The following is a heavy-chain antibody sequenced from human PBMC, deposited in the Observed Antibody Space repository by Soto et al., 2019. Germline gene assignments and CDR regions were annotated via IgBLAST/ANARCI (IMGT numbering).Heavy chain of an antibody. Sequence: GASVKVSCKASGFTFTSSAVQWVRQARGQRLEWIGWIVVGSGNTNYAQKFQERVTITRDMSTSTAYMELSSLRSEDTAVYYCAADLNVNYGDPYYYYYGMDVWGQGTTVTVSS. CDR2: IVVGSGNT. CDR3: AADLNVNYGDPYYYYYGMDV. J-gene: IGHJ6*02. V-gene: IGHV1-58*01. CDR1: GFTFTSSA. D-gene: IGHD4-17*01.